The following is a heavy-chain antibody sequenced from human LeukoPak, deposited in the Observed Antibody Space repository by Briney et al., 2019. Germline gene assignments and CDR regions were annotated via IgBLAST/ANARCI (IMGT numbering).Heavy chain of an antibody. D-gene: IGHD1-26*01. CDR1: GASISSFY. CDR2: IYVSGST. CDR3: ARDRVGSYDY. V-gene: IGHV4-4*07. J-gene: IGHJ4*02. Sequence: PSETLSLTCTVSGASISSFYWSWIRQPAGKGLEWIGHIYVSGSTNYNPSLESRVTMSLDTSKNQFSLNLSSVTAADTAMYYCARDRVGSYDYWGQGTLVTVSS.